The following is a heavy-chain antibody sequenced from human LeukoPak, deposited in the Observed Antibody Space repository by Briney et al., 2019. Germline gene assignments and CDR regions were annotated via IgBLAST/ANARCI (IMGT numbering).Heavy chain of an antibody. V-gene: IGHV4-4*07. CDR2: IYTSGST. CDR1: GGSISSYY. J-gene: IGHJ3*02. CDR3: ARSPDCSSTNCPIGYAFDI. D-gene: IGHD2-2*01. Sequence: SETLSLTCTVSGGSISSYYWSWIRQPAGKGLEWIGRIYTSGSTNYNPSLKSRVTMSVDTSKNQFSLKLSSVTAADTAVYYCARSPDCSSTNCPIGYAFDIWGQGTMVTVSS.